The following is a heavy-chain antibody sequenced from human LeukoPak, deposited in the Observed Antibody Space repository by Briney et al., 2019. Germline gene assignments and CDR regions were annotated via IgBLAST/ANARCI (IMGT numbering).Heavy chain of an antibody. CDR1: GFTFRMYS. V-gene: IGHV3-23*01. CDR3: VRERDRGIEVADDFDY. D-gene: IGHD6-19*01. J-gene: IGHJ4*02. Sequence: PGGSLRLSCAASGFTFRMYSMAWVRQAPGKGLEWVSVINDRGGYIQDADSVKGRFTIARDNSQNTLFLDMNSLRVEDTAVHYCVRERDRGIEVADDFDYWGQGTLVTVSS. CDR2: INDRGGYI.